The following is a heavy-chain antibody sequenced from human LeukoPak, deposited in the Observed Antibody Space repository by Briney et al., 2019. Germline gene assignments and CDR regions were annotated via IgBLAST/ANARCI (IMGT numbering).Heavy chain of an antibody. CDR1: GFTFGSYW. V-gene: IGHV3-7*03. Sequence: GGSLRLSCAASGFTFGSYWMSWVRQAPGKGLEWAANIKHDGSERYYVASVKGRFTISRDNAKNSLYLQMNSLRAEDTAVYYCARWSSSGWNWVDYWGQETLVTVSS. CDR3: ARWSSSGWNWVDY. D-gene: IGHD6-19*01. J-gene: IGHJ5*01. CDR2: IKHDGSER.